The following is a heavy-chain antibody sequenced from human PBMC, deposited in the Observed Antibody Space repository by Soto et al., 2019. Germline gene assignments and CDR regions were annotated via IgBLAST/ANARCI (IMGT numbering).Heavy chain of an antibody. CDR2: VHHSWGS. CDR3: ARQGFGPLHGLVDG. V-gene: IGHV4-59*08. D-gene: IGHD3-10*01. CDR1: GGSISSYY. Sequence: QVQLQESGPGLVKPSETLSLSCTVSGGSISSYYWSWFRQSPGKRMEWIGYVHHSWGSSYNPSLRNRVAIALAPSKSQFSLKVTSVTATGTAVYYCARQGFGPLHGLVDGWGQGTTVTVSS. J-gene: IGHJ6*02.